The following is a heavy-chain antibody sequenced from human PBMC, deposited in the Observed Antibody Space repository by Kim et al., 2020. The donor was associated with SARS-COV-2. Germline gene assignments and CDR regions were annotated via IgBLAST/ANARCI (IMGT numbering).Heavy chain of an antibody. CDR1: GGSINNVGYS. CDR2: IYDSGTT. Sequence: SETLSLTCAVSGGSINNVGYSWSWIRHLPGMGLEWIGYIYDSGTTYYSPSLKSRVTISLDRSRTQFFLNLNSVTAADTAVYYCARGSYASGMDVWGQGTAVTVSS. CDR3: ARGSYASGMDV. D-gene: IGHD3-16*01. V-gene: IGHV4-30-2*01. J-gene: IGHJ6*02.